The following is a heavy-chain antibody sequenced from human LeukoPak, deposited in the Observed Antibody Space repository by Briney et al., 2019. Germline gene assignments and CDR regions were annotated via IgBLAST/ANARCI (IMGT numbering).Heavy chain of an antibody. D-gene: IGHD2-2*02. J-gene: IGHJ5*02. CDR2: IYYSGST. CDR3: ARANFNIVVVPAAIELNWFDP. Sequence: TLSLTCTVSGGSISSGGYYWSWIRQHPGKGLEWIGYIYYSGSTYYNPSPKSRVTISVDTSKNQFSLKLSSVTAADTAVYYCARANFNIVVVPAAIELNWFDPWGQGTLVTVSS. CDR1: GGSISSGGYY. V-gene: IGHV4-31*02.